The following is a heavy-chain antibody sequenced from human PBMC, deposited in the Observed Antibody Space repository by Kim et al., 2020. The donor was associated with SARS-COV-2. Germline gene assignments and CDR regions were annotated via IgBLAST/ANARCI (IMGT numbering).Heavy chain of an antibody. V-gene: IGHV4-34*01. CDR2: INHSGST. D-gene: IGHD3-3*01. CDR1: GGSFSGYY. CDR3: ARGGGGLRFLEWSFRYGMDV. J-gene: IGHJ6*02. Sequence: SETLSLTCAVYGGSFSGYYWSWIRQPPGKGLEWIGEINHSGSTNYNPSLKSRVTISVDTSKNQFSLKLSSVTAADTAVYYCARGGGGLRFLEWSFRYGMDVWGQGTTVTVSS.